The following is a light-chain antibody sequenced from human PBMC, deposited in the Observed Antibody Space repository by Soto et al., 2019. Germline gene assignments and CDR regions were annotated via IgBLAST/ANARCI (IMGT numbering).Light chain of an antibody. CDR2: AAS. Sequence: DIQMTQSPSSLSASVGDSVTLTCRASQSISSYVNWYQQKPGKAPKLLIYAASTLQSGVPSRFSGSGSGTEFNLTISSLQPEDFATYYCQQLNNYVLTFGGGTKVDIK. V-gene: IGKV1-9*01. CDR1: QSISSY. CDR3: QQLNNYVLT. J-gene: IGKJ4*01.